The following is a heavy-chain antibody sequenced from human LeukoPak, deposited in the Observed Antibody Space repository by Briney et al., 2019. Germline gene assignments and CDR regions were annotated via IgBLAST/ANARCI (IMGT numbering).Heavy chain of an antibody. D-gene: IGHD6-19*01. CDR1: GFKFDDFG. J-gene: IGHJ4*02. CDR2: INWNGAST. Sequence: GGSLRLSCAASGFKFDDFGMSWVRQGPGKKLEWVSSINWNGASTGYADSVKDRFTISRDNAQNLLYVQMNTLRAENTALYYCARIRSAGWYFVGADFWGQGTLVTVSS. V-gene: IGHV3-20*04. CDR3: ARIRSAGWYFVGADF.